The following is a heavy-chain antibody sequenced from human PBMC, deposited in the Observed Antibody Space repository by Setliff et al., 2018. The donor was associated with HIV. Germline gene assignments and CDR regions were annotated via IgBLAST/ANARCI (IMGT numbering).Heavy chain of an antibody. Sequence: SETLSLTCTVSGASISSYYWSWLRQPPGKGLEWLGYIYHSGGVNYNPSLNSRVTMSVDMSKNQFSLKLSSVTAADTAVYYCARIWGDSSGQDYWGQGTLVTVSS. V-gene: IGHV4-59*01. CDR1: GASISSYY. CDR3: ARIWGDSSGQDY. D-gene: IGHD6-6*01. J-gene: IGHJ4*02. CDR2: IYHSGGV.